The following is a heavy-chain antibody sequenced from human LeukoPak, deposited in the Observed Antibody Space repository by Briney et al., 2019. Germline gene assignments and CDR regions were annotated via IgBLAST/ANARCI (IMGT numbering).Heavy chain of an antibody. D-gene: IGHD3-22*01. CDR1: GGSISSGGYY. J-gene: IGHJ2*01. CDR3: ASQPRINYYDSSGYYPYWYFDL. V-gene: IGHV4-31*03. Sequence: SETLSLTYTVSGGSISSGGYYWSWIRQHPGKGLEWIGYIYYSGSTYYNPSLKSRVTISVDTSKNQFSLKLSSVTAADTAVYYCASQPRINYYDSSGYYPYWYFDLWGRGTLVIVSS. CDR2: IYYSGST.